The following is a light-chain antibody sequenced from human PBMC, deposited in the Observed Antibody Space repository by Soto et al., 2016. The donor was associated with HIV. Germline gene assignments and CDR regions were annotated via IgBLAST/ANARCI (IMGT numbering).Light chain of an antibody. CDR2: KAS. CDR3: QQYSKYWT. V-gene: IGKV1-5*03. J-gene: IGKJ1*01. Sequence: DIQMTQSPSTLPASVGDRVTITCRASQSISNWLAWYQQKPGKAPKLLIFKASSLESGVPSRFSGSGSGTEFTLTISSLQPDDFATYYCQQYSKYWTFGQGTKVEI. CDR1: QSISNW.